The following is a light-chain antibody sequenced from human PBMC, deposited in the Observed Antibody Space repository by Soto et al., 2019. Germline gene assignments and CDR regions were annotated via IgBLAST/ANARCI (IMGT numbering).Light chain of an antibody. Sequence: EIVLTQSPATLSSFPGDRVTLSCRASQAVNTRLAWYQHQPGQAPRLLTHLASNRAAGVPTRFSGSGSGTDFTLTISNVEPEDFAVYYCHQRESWPLTFGQGATVDIK. V-gene: IGKV3-11*01. CDR2: LAS. J-gene: IGKJ1*01. CDR1: QAVNTR. CDR3: HQRESWPLT.